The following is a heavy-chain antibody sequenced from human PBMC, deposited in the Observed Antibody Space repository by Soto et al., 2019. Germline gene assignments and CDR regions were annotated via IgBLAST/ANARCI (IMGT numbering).Heavy chain of an antibody. CDR1: GGTFSSYA. CDR2: IIPIFGTA. CDR3: ARDWGLTVGDYYGMDV. D-gene: IGHD1-26*01. J-gene: IGHJ6*02. V-gene: IGHV1-69*01. Sequence: QVQLVQSGAEVKKPGSSVKVSCKASGGTFSSYAISWVRQAPGQGLEWMGGIIPIFGTANYAQKFQGRVTITADESTSTAYMELSSLRSQDTAVYYCARDWGLTVGDYYGMDVWGQGTTVTVSS.